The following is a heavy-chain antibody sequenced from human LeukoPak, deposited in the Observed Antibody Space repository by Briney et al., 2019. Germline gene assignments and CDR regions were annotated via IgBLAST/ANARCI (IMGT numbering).Heavy chain of an antibody. CDR2: IYYSGST. J-gene: IGHJ6*02. Sequence: SETLSLTCTVSGGSISSYYWSWIRQPPGKGLEWIGYIYYSGSTNYNPSLKSRATISVDTSKNQFSLKLSSVTAADTAVYYCASYRGNYSYYYGMDVWGQGTTVTVSS. CDR3: ASYRGNYSYYYGMDV. V-gene: IGHV4-59*08. CDR1: GGSISSYY. D-gene: IGHD1-26*01.